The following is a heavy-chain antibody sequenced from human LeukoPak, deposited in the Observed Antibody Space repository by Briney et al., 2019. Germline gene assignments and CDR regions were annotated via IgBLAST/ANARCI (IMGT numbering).Heavy chain of an antibody. V-gene: IGHV1-2*02. CDR1: GYTFTGYY. CDR2: INPNSGGT. D-gene: IGHD2-15*01. Sequence: ASVKVSCKASGYTFTGYYMHWVRQAPGQGLEWMGWINPNSGGTNYAQKFQGRVTITADKSTSTAYMELSSLRSEDTAVYYCARDPPYSYWGQGTLVTVSS. CDR3: ARDPPYSY. J-gene: IGHJ4*02.